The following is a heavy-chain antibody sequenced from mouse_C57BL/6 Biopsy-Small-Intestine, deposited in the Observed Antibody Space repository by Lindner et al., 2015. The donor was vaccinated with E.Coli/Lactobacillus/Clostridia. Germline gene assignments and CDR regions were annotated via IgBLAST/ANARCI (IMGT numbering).Heavy chain of an antibody. CDR3: ATDSRGYSETDNYYFRF. CDR2: FDPEDGET. D-gene: IGHD1-1*01. Sequence: SVKVSCKVSGYTLAELSVHWVRQAPGKGLEWLGGFDPEDGETIYAQRFQGRVTMTEDTSTDTAYMELNSLRSDDTAVYYCATDSRGYSETDNYYFRFWGQGTLVTVSS. CDR1: GYTLAELS. J-gene: IGHJ4*01. V-gene: IGHV1-19*01.